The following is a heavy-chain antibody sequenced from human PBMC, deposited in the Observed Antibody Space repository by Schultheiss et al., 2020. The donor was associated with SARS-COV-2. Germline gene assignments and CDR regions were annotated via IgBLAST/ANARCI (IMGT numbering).Heavy chain of an antibody. CDR1: GFPFSDYY. V-gene: IGHV3-21*01. CDR2: ISSSSSYI. Sequence: GGSLRLSCAASGFPFSDYYIFWLRQAPGKGLEWVSSISSSSSYIYYADSVKGRFTISRDNAKNSLYLQMNSLRAEDTAVYYCARDGALGGMDVWGQGTTVTVSS. J-gene: IGHJ6*02. D-gene: IGHD3-16*01. CDR3: ARDGALGGMDV.